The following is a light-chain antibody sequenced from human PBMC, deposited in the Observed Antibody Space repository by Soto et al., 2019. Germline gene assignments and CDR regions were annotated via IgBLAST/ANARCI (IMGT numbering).Light chain of an antibody. CDR2: AAS. CDR3: QQLYSYPLT. Sequence: DIQLTQSPSFLSASVGDRVTITCRASQDISDYLAWYQQRPGKAPKLLIYAASTLQSGVPSRLSSSGSGTEFTLPISSLEPEDFETYSCQQLYSYPLTFGGGTKVEIK. J-gene: IGKJ4*01. V-gene: IGKV1-9*01. CDR1: QDISDY.